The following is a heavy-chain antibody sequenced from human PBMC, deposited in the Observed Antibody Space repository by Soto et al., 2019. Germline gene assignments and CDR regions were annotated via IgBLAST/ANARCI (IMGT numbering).Heavy chain of an antibody. CDR3: ARSVGMSTKCDY. CDR1: GYTFTSYY. D-gene: IGHD2-15*01. CDR2: INPGGGST. J-gene: IGHJ4*02. V-gene: IGHV1-46*01. Sequence: QVQLVQSGAEVKKPGASVKVSCKASGYTFTSYYMHWVRQAPGQGLEWMGIINPGGGSTSYAQKFQGRFTMARDTSTSTVYMELSSLRSEDTAVYYCARSVGMSTKCDYWGQGTLVTVSS.